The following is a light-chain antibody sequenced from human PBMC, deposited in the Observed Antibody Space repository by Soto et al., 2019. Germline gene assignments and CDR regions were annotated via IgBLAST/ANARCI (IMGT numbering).Light chain of an antibody. CDR2: AVS. CDR3: SSYTTSSTLLI. V-gene: IGLV2-14*01. CDR1: SSDIGGYNS. Sequence: QSALTQPASVSGSPGQSITISCTGTSSDIGGYNSVSWYQQHPGKAPKLVIYAVSNRPSGVSSRFSGSKSGNTASLTMSGLQDEDEATYYCSSYTTSSTLLIFGGGTKLTVL. J-gene: IGLJ2*01.